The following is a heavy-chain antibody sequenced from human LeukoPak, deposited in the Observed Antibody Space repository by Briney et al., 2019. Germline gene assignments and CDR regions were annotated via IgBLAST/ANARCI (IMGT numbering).Heavy chain of an antibody. CDR3: VSGMAGTDFNY. D-gene: IGHD6-19*01. CDR2: ISYDGSLK. V-gene: IGHV3-30-3*01. Sequence: GGSLRLSCAASGFTFSSYAMHWVRQAPGKGLEWVAIISYDGSLKYYAESVKGRFTISRDNSKNTLYLQMNSLRSDDTAVYYCVSGMAGTDFNYWGQGTLVTASS. J-gene: IGHJ4*02. CDR1: GFTFSSYA.